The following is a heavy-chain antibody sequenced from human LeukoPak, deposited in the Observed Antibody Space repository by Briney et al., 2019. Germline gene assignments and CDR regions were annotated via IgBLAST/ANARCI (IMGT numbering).Heavy chain of an antibody. CDR2: ISGSGSST. CDR3: AKLGNAYGSGSYYNYFDY. J-gene: IGHJ4*02. D-gene: IGHD3-10*01. CDR1: GFTFSSYG. V-gene: IGHV3-23*01. Sequence: SGGSLRLSCAASGFTFSSYGMSWVRQAPGKGLEWVSAISGSGSSTYYADSVKGRFTISRDNSKNTLYLQMNSLRAEDTAVYYCAKLGNAYGSGSYYNYFDYWGQGTLVTVSS.